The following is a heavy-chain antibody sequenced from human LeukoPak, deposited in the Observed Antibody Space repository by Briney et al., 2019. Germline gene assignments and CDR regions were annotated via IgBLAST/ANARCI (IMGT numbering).Heavy chain of an antibody. CDR1: GFTFSSYW. D-gene: IGHD6-13*01. CDR2: IKQDGSEK. Sequence: GGSLRLSCAASGFTFSSYWMSWVRRAPGKGLEWVANIKQDGSEKYYVDSVKGRFTISRDNAKNSLYLQMNSLRAEDTAVYYCARWRIAAAGTRGYYYGMDVWGQGTTVTVSS. CDR3: ARWRIAAAGTRGYYYGMDV. J-gene: IGHJ6*02. V-gene: IGHV3-7*01.